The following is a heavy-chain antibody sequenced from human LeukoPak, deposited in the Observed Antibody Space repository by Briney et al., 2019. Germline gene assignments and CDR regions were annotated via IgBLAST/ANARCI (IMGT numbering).Heavy chain of an antibody. J-gene: IGHJ6*03. CDR1: GFTFSSYW. CDR2: IKQDGSEK. Sequence: GGSLRLSRAASGFTFSSYWMIWVRQAPGKGLEWVANIKQDGSEKYYVDSVKGRFTISRDNAKNSLYLQMNSLRAEDTAVYYCAMEILVSPRTGYYYYMDVWGKGTTVSVSS. D-gene: IGHD1-14*01. CDR3: AMEILVSPRTGYYYYMDV. V-gene: IGHV3-7*04.